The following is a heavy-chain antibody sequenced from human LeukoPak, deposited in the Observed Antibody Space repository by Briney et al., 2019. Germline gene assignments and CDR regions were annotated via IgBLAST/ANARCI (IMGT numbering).Heavy chain of an antibody. V-gene: IGHV4-4*02. CDR1: GGSISSSNW. CDR2: IYHSGST. J-gene: IGHJ3*02. D-gene: IGHD3-22*01. CDR3: ARGYPPTYYYDSSGYYLGVDAFDI. Sequence: PSETLSLTCAVSGGSISSSNWWNWVRQPPGKGLEWIGQIYHSGSTNYNPSLKTRVTISVDKSKSQFSLNLTSVTAADTAVYYCARGYPPTYYYDSSGYYLGVDAFDIWGQGTMVTVSS.